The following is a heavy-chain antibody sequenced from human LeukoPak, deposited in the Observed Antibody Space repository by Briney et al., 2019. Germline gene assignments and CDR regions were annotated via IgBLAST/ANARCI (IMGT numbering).Heavy chain of an antibody. J-gene: IGHJ3*02. CDR1: GGSISSSSYY. V-gene: IGHV4-61*05. CDR3: ASGGERGYSYGFDAFDI. D-gene: IGHD5-18*01. Sequence: SETLSLTCTVSGGSISSSSYYWGWIRQPPGKGLEWIGYIYYSGSTNYNPSLKSRVTISVDTSKNQFSLKLSSVTAADTAVYYCASGGERGYSYGFDAFDIWGQGTMVTVSS. CDR2: IYYSGST.